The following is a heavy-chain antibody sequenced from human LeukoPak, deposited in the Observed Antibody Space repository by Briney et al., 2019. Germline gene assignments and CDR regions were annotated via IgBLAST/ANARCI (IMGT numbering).Heavy chain of an antibody. V-gene: IGHV4-39*01. CDR3: ARQDDILTGYYSPFDY. D-gene: IGHD3-9*01. CDR1: GGSISSSSYY. Sequence: SETLSLTCTVSGGSISSSSYYWGWIRQPPGKGLEWIGEINHSGSTNYNPSLKSRVTISVDTSKNQFSLKLSSVTAADTAVYYCARQDDILTGYYSPFDYWGQGTLVTVSS. CDR2: INHSGST. J-gene: IGHJ4*02.